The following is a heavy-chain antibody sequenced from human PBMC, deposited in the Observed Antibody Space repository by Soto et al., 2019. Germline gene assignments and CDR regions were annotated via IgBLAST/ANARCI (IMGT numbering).Heavy chain of an antibody. D-gene: IGHD6-6*01. CDR1: GYSFVAYY. Sequence: QEQLVQSGAEVTMPGASVRVSCKASGYSFVAYYMHWVRQAPGQGLEWMGWINPNSGATDSAQKFQGRVTMTRDTSITTAHMELRRLSSDDTAVYYCARGYSSSSFYYHYDMDVWGQGTTVTVSS. V-gene: IGHV1-2*02. J-gene: IGHJ6*02. CDR2: INPNSGAT. CDR3: ARGYSSSSFYYHYDMDV.